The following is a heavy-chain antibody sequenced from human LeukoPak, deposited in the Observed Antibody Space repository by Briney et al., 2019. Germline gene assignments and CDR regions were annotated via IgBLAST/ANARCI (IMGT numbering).Heavy chain of an antibody. CDR1: GFTFSSYW. J-gene: IGHJ4*02. Sequence: GGSLRLSCAASGFTFSSYWMSWVRQAPGKGLEWVSSISSSSSYIYYADSVKGRFTISRDNAKNSLYLQMNSLRAEDTAVYYCASHDYGDLRGYWGQGTLVTVSS. D-gene: IGHD4-17*01. CDR2: ISSSSSYI. V-gene: IGHV3-21*01. CDR3: ASHDYGDLRGY.